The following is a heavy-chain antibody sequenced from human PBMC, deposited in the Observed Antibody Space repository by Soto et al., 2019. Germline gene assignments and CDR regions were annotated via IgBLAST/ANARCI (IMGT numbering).Heavy chain of an antibody. J-gene: IGHJ6*03. D-gene: IGHD3-10*01. V-gene: IGHV3-23*01. Sequence: GGSLRLSCAASGFTFSSYAMSWVRQAPGKGLEWVSAISGSGGSTYYADSVKGRFTISRDNSKNTLYLQMNSLRAEDTAVYYCAKDGLALWLYGGLAAYYYYYMDVWGKGTTVTVSS. CDR2: ISGSGGST. CDR1: GFTFSSYA. CDR3: AKDGLALWLYGGLAAYYYYYMDV.